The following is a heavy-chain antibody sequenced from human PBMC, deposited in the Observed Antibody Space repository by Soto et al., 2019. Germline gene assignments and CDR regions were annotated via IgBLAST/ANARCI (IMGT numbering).Heavy chain of an antibody. Sequence: QVQLVQSGAEVKKPGGSVKVSCKASGYTCASCAISWMRQAPGQGLEWMGWISAYNGHTNYAQKLQGRVTMTTDTPTSTAYMELRSLSSDDTAVYYCARDPPPPDCWGQGTLVTVSS. V-gene: IGHV1-18*01. CDR3: ARDPPPPDC. CDR2: ISAYNGHT. CDR1: GYTCASCA. J-gene: IGHJ4*02.